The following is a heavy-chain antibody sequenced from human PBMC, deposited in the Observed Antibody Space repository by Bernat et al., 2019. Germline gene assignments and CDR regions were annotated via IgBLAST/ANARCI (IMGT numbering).Heavy chain of an antibody. Sequence: EVQLVESGGRLVQPGGSLRLSCAAPGFSFSSYWMTWVRQAPGKGLEWVANIRQDGNEKYYVDSVKGRFTISRDNGKNSLYLQMSSLRAEETAVYYCARDFKDFDYWGQGTLVTVSS. CDR1: GFSFSSYW. V-gene: IGHV3-7*04. CDR2: IRQDGNEK. J-gene: IGHJ4*02. CDR3: ARDFKDFDY.